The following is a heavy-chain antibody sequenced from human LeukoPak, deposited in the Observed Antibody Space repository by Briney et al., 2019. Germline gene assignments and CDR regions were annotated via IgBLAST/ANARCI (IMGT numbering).Heavy chain of an antibody. Sequence: PGGSLRLSCAASGFMFEDYAMHWVRQAPGKGLEWVSGITWNSDTIEYADSVKGRFTISRDNAENSLYLQMNSLRAEDTAVYYCARLQYSFLYGSGSYGVDYWGQGTLVTVSS. V-gene: IGHV3-9*01. CDR3: ARLQYSFLYGSGSYGVDY. CDR2: ITWNSDTI. J-gene: IGHJ4*02. D-gene: IGHD3-10*01. CDR1: GFMFEDYA.